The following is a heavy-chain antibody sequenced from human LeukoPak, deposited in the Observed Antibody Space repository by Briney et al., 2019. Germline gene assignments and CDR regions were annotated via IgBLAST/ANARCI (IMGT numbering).Heavy chain of an antibody. CDR2: ISAYNGNT. D-gene: IGHD3-10*01. Sequence: ASVKVSCKASGYTFTSYGISWVRQAPGQGLEWMGWISAYNGNTNYAQKLQGRVTMTTDTSTSTAYMELRSLRSDDTAVYYCARGSDYYGSGRYYPAEYFQHWGQGTLVTVSS. V-gene: IGHV1-18*01. CDR3: ARGSDYYGSGRYYPAEYFQH. J-gene: IGHJ1*01. CDR1: GYTFTSYG.